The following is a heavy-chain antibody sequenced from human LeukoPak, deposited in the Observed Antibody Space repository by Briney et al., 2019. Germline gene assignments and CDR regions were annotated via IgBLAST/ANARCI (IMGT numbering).Heavy chain of an antibody. V-gene: IGHV4-61*01. CDR3: ARVNINNWHSCDY. CDR1: GASVSSSSFH. CDR2: ICYNGGT. Sequence: KSSETLSLTCSVSGASVSSSSFHWNWIRQPPGKGLELIGYICYNGGTNYNPSLKSRVTMSLDKSKNQFSLKLNSVTAADTAVYYCARVNINNWHSCDYWGQGTLVTVSS. D-gene: IGHD1-1*01. J-gene: IGHJ4*02.